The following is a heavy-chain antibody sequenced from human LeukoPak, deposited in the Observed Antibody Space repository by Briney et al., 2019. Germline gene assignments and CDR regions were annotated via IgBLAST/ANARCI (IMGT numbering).Heavy chain of an antibody. CDR1: GFTFDDYG. CDR3: ARCYDSSSLLNYFDY. J-gene: IGHJ4*02. CDR2: INWNGGST. D-gene: IGHD3-22*01. Sequence: GGSLRLSCAASGFTFDDYGMSWVRQAPGKGLEWVSGINWNGGSTGYADSVKGRFTISRDNAKNSLYLQMNSLRAEDTALYYCARCYDSSSLLNYFDYWSQGTLVTVSS. V-gene: IGHV3-20*04.